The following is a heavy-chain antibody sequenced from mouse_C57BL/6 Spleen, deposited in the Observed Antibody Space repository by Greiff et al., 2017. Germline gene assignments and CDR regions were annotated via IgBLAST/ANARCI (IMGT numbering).Heavy chain of an antibody. CDR3: TGGNPYYAMDY. J-gene: IGHJ4*01. V-gene: IGHV1-15*01. CDR1: GYTFPDYE. D-gene: IGHD2-1*01. Sequence: VQLQQSGAELVRPGASVTLSCKASGYTFPDYELHWVKQTPVHGLEWIGAIDPETGGTAYNQKFKGKAILTADKSSSTAYMELRSLTSEDSAVYYCTGGNPYYAMDYWGQGTSVTVSS. CDR2: IDPETGGT.